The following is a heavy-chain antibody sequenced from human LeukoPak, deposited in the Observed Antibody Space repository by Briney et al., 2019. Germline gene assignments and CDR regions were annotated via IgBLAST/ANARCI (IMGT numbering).Heavy chain of an antibody. D-gene: IGHD4-23*01. V-gene: IGHV3-48*01. CDR3: ARDFRDYGGNWDYFDY. J-gene: IGHJ4*02. CDR2: ISSSSSTI. Sequence: GGSLRLSCAASGFTFSSYSMNWVRQAPGKGLEWVSYISSSSSTIYYAGSVKGRFTISRDNAKNSLYLQMNSLRAEDTAVYYCARDFRDYGGNWDYFDYWGQGTLVTVSS. CDR1: GFTFSSYS.